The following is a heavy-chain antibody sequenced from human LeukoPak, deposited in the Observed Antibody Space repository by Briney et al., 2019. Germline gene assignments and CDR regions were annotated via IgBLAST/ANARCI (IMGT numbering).Heavy chain of an antibody. J-gene: IGHJ4*02. D-gene: IGHD2-15*01. CDR2: ISGSGGST. Sequence: PGGSLRLSCAASGFTFDTYAMSWVRQAPGKGLEWVSAISGSGGSTYYADSVKGRFTISRDNSKNMLYLQMNSLRAEDTAVYYCAEEGSNSVVALPGNGGQGTLVTVS. CDR1: GFTFDTYA. CDR3: AEEGSNSVVALPGN. V-gene: IGHV3-23*01.